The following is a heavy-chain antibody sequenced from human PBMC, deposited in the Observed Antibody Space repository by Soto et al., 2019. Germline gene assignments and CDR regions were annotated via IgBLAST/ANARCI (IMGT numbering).Heavy chain of an antibody. CDR2: ISAYNGNT. V-gene: IGHV1-18*01. CDR1: GYTFTSYG. J-gene: IGHJ4*02. D-gene: IGHD3-22*01. Sequence: QVQLVQSGAEVKKPGASVKVSCKASGYTFTSYGISWVRQAPGQGLEWMGWISAYNGNTNYAQKLQGRVTMTTDTSTSTAYMELRSLRSDDTAVYYCARDPYLGYYYDSSASYKGYYFDYWGQGTLVTVSS. CDR3: ARDPYLGYYYDSSASYKGYYFDY.